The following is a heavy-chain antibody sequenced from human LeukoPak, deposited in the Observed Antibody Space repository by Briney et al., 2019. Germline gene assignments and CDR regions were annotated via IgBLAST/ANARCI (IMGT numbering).Heavy chain of an antibody. CDR2: ISTRNTI. Sequence: PGGSLRLSCEVSGFAFSSYSLNWVRQAPGKGLEWLSYISTRNTIYYGDSVKGRFTISRDNAKNSLFLQMNSRRAEDTALYYCARGDHHDDKVVGIDYWGQGTLVTVSS. J-gene: IGHJ4*02. CDR1: GFAFSSYS. D-gene: IGHD1-14*01. V-gene: IGHV3-48*01. CDR3: ARGDHHDDKVVGIDY.